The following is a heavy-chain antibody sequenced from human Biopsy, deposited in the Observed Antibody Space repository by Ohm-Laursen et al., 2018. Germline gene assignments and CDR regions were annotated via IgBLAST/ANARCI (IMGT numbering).Heavy chain of an antibody. Sequence: GTLSLTCTVSGGSISSDYWSWIRPTPGKGLEWIGNIYYSGSTNYNPSLKSRVTISVDTSKNQFPLRLNSVTAADTAVYYCARATNSTGWPYYYFYGMDVWGQGTTVTVSS. CDR1: GGSISSDY. CDR2: IYYSGST. D-gene: IGHD2/OR15-2a*01. V-gene: IGHV4-59*01. CDR3: ARATNSTGWPYYYFYGMDV. J-gene: IGHJ6*02.